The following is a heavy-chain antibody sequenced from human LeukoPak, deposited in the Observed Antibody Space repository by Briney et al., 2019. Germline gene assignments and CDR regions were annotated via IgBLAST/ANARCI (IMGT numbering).Heavy chain of an antibody. D-gene: IGHD2-15*01. CDR2: LNINNGNT. Sequence: ASVKVSCEASGYTFTSYALSWVRQAPGQGLEWMGWLNINNGNTKYAQKFQGRVTMTRITSTNTAYLELRNLISDDTAAYYCVRDLTPSFCTSGSCPYGGYFDHWGQGTLVTVSS. CDR3: VRDLTPSFCTSGSCPYGGYFDH. V-gene: IGHV1-18*04. J-gene: IGHJ4*02. CDR1: GYTFTSYA.